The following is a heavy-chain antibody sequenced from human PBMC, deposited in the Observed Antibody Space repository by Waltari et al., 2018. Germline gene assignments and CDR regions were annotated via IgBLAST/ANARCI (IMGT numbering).Heavy chain of an antibody. CDR3: ASSRPPGYFDY. CDR1: GGSISSGGYY. V-gene: IGHV4-31*01. Sequence: QVQLQESGPGLVKPSQTLSLTCTVSGGSISSGGYYWSWIRQHPGKGLEWMGIIYPGDSDTRYSPSFQGQVTISADKSISTAYLQWSSLKASDTAMYYCASSRPPGYFDYWGQGTLVTVSS. J-gene: IGHJ4*02. CDR2: IYPGDSDT.